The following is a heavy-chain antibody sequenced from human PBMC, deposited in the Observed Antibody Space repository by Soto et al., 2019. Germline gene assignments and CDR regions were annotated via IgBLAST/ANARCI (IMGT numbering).Heavy chain of an antibody. J-gene: IGHJ4*02. CDR2: IYSGGST. V-gene: IGHV3-53*01. CDR3: ARDRARYYGSGSYTDY. D-gene: IGHD3-10*01. Sequence: PGGSLRLSCAASGFTVSSNYMSWVRQAPGKGLEWVSVIYSGGSTYYADSVKGRFTISRDNSKNTQYLQMNSLRAEDTAVYYCARDRARYYGSGSYTDYWGQGTLVTV. CDR1: GFTVSSNY.